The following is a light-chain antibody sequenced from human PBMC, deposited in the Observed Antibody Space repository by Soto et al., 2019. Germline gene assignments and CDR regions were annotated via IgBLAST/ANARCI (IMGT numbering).Light chain of an antibody. V-gene: IGKV1-5*03. CDR2: KAS. Sequence: DIQMTQSPSTLSASVGDRVTITCRASQSISSWLAWYQQKPGKAPKLLIYKASSLERGVPSRFSGSGSGTEFTLTISSLHPDDFATYYCQQYSTYSRTFGQGTKLEIK. CDR1: QSISSW. J-gene: IGKJ1*01. CDR3: QQYSTYSRT.